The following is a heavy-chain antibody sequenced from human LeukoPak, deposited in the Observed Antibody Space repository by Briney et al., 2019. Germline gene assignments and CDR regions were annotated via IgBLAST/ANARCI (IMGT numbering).Heavy chain of an antibody. CDR1: GYTFTGYY. CDR3: ARESNYYCFDF. CDR2: INPNSGGT. Sequence: ASVKVSCKASGYTFTGYYMHWVRQAPGQGLEWMGWINPNSGGTNYAQKFQGRVTITSDTSASTAFMELSSLTSEDTAVYYCARESNYYCFDFWGQGTLVTVSS. V-gene: IGHV1-2*02. J-gene: IGHJ4*02. D-gene: IGHD4/OR15-4a*01.